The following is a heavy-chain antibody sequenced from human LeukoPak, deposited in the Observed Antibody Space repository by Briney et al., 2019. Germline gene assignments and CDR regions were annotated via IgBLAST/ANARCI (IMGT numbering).Heavy chain of an antibody. CDR1: GFSRSTGAVG. V-gene: IGHV2-5*02. D-gene: IGHD3-10*01. J-gene: IGHJ4*02. Sequence: KASGPTLVKPTPTLRLTCTFSGFSRSTGAVGVGLIRQPPGKPLEWLALIYWDDDKRYSPSLKSRLTITKDTSKNQVVLTMTNMDPVDTATYYCAHRRMWGSGSYLEFDYWGQGTLVTVSS. CDR2: IYWDDDK. CDR3: AHRRMWGSGSYLEFDY.